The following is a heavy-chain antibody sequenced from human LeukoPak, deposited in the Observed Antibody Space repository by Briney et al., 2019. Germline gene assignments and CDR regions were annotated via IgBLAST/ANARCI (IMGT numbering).Heavy chain of an antibody. Sequence: SETLSLTCTVSGGSISSYYWSWIRQPAGKGLEWIGRIYTSGSTNYNPSLKSRVTISVDTSKNQFSLKLSSVTAADTAVYYCARGYVLRYFGTGGNAFDIWGQGTMVTVSS. CDR3: ARGYVLRYFGTGGNAFDI. D-gene: IGHD3-9*01. V-gene: IGHV4-4*07. CDR2: IYTSGST. CDR1: GGSISSYY. J-gene: IGHJ3*02.